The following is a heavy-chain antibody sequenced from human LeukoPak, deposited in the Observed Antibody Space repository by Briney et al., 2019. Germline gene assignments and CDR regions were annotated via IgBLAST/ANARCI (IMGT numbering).Heavy chain of an antibody. CDR2: IYKDGST. J-gene: IGHJ4*02. V-gene: IGHV3-53*01. D-gene: IGHD2-15*01. Sequence: PGGSLRLSCAASGFALSNNYMTWVRQAPGKGLEWVSVIYKDGSTYYADSVKGRFTISRDNSKNTVYLQMNSLRAEDTAVYYCARGYCSGRSCYMWYSDYWGQGTLVTVSS. CDR1: GFALSNNY. CDR3: ARGYCSGRSCYMWYSDY.